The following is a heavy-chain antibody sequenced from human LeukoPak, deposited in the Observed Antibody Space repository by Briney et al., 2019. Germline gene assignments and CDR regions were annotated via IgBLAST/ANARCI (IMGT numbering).Heavy chain of an antibody. CDR1: GFTFDDYG. CDR3: ARDGCSSTTCYQPYFDP. V-gene: IGHV3-20*04. CDR2: INWNGGST. J-gene: IGHJ5*02. D-gene: IGHD2-2*01. Sequence: GGSLRLSCAASGFTFDDYGMSWVRQAPGKGLEWVSGINWNGGSTGYADSEKGRFTISRDDAKNSLYLQMNSLRAEDTALYYCARDGCSSTTCYQPYFDPWGQGTLVTVSS.